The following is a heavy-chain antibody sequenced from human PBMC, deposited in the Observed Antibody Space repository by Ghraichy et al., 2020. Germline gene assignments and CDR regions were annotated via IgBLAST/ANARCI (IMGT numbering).Heavy chain of an antibody. CDR1: GFTFSRYW. CDR2: INSDGSST. Sequence: GGSLRLSCAASGFTFSRYWMHWVRQAPGKGLVWVSRINSDGSSTSYADSVKGRFTISRDNAKNTLYLQMNSLRDEDTAVYYCARGTGVEGTVVVVFDYWGQGTLVTVSS. J-gene: IGHJ4*02. V-gene: IGHV3-74*01. D-gene: IGHD1-26*01. CDR3: ARGTGVEGTVVVVFDY.